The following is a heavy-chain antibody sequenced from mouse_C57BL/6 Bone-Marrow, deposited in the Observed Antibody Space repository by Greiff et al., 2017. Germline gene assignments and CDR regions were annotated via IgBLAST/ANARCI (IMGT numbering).Heavy chain of an antibody. Sequence: EVKLMESGGGLVKPGGSLKLSCAASGFTFSDYGMHWVRQAPEKGLEWVAYISSGSSTIYYADTVKGRFTISRDNAKNTLFLQMTSLRSEDTAMYYCARPPYYYGSYFDYWGQGTTLTVSS. CDR3: ARPPYYYGSYFDY. V-gene: IGHV5-17*01. CDR2: ISSGSSTI. J-gene: IGHJ2*01. D-gene: IGHD1-1*01. CDR1: GFTFSDYG.